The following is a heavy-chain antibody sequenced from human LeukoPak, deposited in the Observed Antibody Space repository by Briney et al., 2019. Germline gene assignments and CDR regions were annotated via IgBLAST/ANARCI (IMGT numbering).Heavy chain of an antibody. CDR3: ARGPTVVPYYFDY. V-gene: IGHV5-51*01. CDR1: GSRFTSYW. Sequence: GESLQISCQGSGSRFTSYWIGWVRQLPGKGLEWMGIIYPGDSDTRYSPSFQGQVTISADKSISTAYLQWSSLKASDTAMYYCARGPTVVPYYFDYWGQGTLVTVSS. J-gene: IGHJ4*02. D-gene: IGHD4-23*01. CDR2: IYPGDSDT.